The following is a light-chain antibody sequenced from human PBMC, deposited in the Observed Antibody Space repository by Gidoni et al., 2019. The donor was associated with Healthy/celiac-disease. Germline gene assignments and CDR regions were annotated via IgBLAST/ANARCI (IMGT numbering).Light chain of an antibody. V-gene: IGKV1-39*01. CDR1: QSISSY. Sequence: DIQMTQYPSSLPAAVGDRLTITCRTCQSISSYFNWYQQKPGKAPKLLIYAASSLQSGVPSRFSGSGSGTDFTLTISSLQPEDFATYYCQQVYRTPLTFGGGTKVEIK. CDR3: QQVYRTPLT. J-gene: IGKJ4*01. CDR2: AAS.